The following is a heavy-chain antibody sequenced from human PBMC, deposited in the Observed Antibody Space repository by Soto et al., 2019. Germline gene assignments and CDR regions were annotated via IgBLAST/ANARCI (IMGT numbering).Heavy chain of an antibody. Sequence: SETLSLTCTVSGGSISSSSYYWGWIRQPPGKGLEWIGSIYYSGSTYYNPSLKSRVTISVDTSKNQFSLKLSSVTAADTAVYSCASCSIAAFGMDVWGQGTTVTVSS. V-gene: IGHV4-39*01. CDR2: IYYSGST. CDR3: ASCSIAAFGMDV. CDR1: GGSISSSSYY. D-gene: IGHD6-6*01. J-gene: IGHJ6*02.